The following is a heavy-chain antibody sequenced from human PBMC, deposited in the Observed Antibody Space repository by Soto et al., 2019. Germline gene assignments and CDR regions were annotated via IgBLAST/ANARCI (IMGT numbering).Heavy chain of an antibody. V-gene: IGHV2-5*02. CDR1: GFSLSTSGVG. CDR2: IYWDDDK. Sequence: QITLKESGPTLVKPTQTLTLTCTFSGFSLSTSGVGVGWIRQPPGKALEWLGIIYWDDDKRYRPPLKSRLTITKDTSKNQLLLTMTNMDPVDTATYSCAHLPWKQLWPRAPVVYWGQGTPVTVSS. J-gene: IGHJ4*02. D-gene: IGHD5-18*01. CDR3: AHLPWKQLWPRAPVVY.